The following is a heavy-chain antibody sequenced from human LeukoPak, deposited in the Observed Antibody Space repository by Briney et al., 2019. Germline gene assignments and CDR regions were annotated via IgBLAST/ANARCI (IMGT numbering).Heavy chain of an antibody. Sequence: ASVKVSCKASGYTFTNYLLHWVGQAPANGLEWIRVIDPSDGTTYYTQRFQGRVTMTRDTSTATVYTEVCSLTSDDTAVYYCALPMHWGQGTQVAVSS. V-gene: IGHV1-46*03. CDR2: IDPSDGTT. CDR3: ALPMH. J-gene: IGHJ4*02. CDR1: GYTFTNYL.